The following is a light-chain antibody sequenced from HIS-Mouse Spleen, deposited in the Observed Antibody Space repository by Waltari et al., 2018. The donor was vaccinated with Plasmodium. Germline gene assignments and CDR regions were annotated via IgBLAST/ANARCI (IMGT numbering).Light chain of an antibody. CDR3: YSTDSSGNHRV. CDR2: EDS. J-gene: IGLJ3*02. V-gene: IGLV3-10*01. Sequence: SYELTQPPSVSVSPGQTARPTCPGDALPKNYTYWYQQKSGQAPVLVIYEDSKRPSGIPERFSGSSSGTMATLTISGAQVEDEADYYCYSTDSSGNHRVFGGGTKLTVL. CDR1: ALPKNY.